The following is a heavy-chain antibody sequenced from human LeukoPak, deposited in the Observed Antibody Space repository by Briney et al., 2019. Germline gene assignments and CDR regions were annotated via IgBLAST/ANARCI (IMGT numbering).Heavy chain of an antibody. D-gene: IGHD5-18*01. V-gene: IGHV1-2*02. CDR2: ISPNSGST. J-gene: IGHJ6*02. Sequence: GASVKVSCKASGYTFTSYCMHWVRQAPGQGLEWMGWISPNSGSTNYAQKFQGRVTMTRDTSISTAYMELSRLRSDDTAVYYCAGQWIQTGHYYAMDVWGQGTTVTVSS. CDR1: GYTFTSYC. CDR3: AGQWIQTGHYYAMDV.